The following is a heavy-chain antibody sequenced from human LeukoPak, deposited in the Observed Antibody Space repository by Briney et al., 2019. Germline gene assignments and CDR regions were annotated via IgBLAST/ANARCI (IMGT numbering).Heavy chain of an antibody. J-gene: IGHJ4*02. CDR3: ARVPTLFGSGWPVDYFDY. D-gene: IGHD6-19*01. Sequence: GASVKVSCKASGYTFTSYDINWVRQATGQGLEWMGWMNPNSGNTGYAQKFQGRVTITGNTSISTAYMELSSLRSEDTAVYYCARVPTLFGSGWPVDYFDYWGQGTLVTVSS. CDR1: GYTFTSYD. V-gene: IGHV1-8*03. CDR2: MNPNSGNT.